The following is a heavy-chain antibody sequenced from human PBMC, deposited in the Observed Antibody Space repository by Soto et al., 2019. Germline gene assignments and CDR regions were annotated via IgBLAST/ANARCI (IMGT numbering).Heavy chain of an antibody. V-gene: IGHV3-11*06. Sequence: GGSLRLSCAASGFTFSDYYMSWIRQAPGKGLEWVSYISSSSSYTNYADSVKGRFTISRDNAKNSLYLQMNSLRAEDTAVYYCARGRITIFGVVIGFDYWGQGTLVTVSS. CDR2: ISSSSSYT. CDR3: ARGRITIFGVVIGFDY. CDR1: GFTFSDYY. D-gene: IGHD3-3*01. J-gene: IGHJ4*02.